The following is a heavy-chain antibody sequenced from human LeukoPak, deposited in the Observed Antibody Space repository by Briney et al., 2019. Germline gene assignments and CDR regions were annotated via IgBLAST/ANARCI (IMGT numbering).Heavy chain of an antibody. Sequence: GGSLRLSCAASWFIFSSYVMHWVRQAPGKGLEWGAFLWSYGTDHHYADSVPGRFTISRDNSKSTLFPQMNSLRAEDTAVYYCGKHDSSSYYWGQGTLVTVSS. V-gene: IGHV3-30*02. CDR3: GKHDSSSYY. D-gene: IGHD3-22*01. CDR1: WFIFSSYV. CDR2: LWSYGTDH. J-gene: IGHJ4*02.